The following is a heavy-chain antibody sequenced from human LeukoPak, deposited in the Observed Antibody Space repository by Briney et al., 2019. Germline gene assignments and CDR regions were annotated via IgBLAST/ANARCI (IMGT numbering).Heavy chain of an antibody. J-gene: IGHJ4*02. CDR2: IGGSGVTT. Sequence: GGSLRLSCAASGFTFSHFAMSWVRQAPGKGLHWVSGIGGSGVTTYYADSVKGRFTISRDNSKNTLYLQMDSLRAEDTAVYFCAKDGQADWNPNYWGQGTLVTISS. CDR3: AKDGQADWNPNY. D-gene: IGHD1-1*01. CDR1: GFTFSHFA. V-gene: IGHV3-23*01.